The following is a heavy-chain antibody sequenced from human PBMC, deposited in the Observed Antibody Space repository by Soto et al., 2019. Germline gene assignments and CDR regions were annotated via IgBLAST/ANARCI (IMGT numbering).Heavy chain of an antibody. CDR1: DGSIRNYY. Sequence: PSETLSLTCTVSDGSIRNYYWSWIRQPPGKGPEWIGHIYYTGSTKYNPSLKSRVIMSVDTSKNQFSLNLSSVTAADTAVYYCARHDVLDYWGQGTLVTVSS. CDR3: ARHDVLDY. CDR2: IYYTGST. J-gene: IGHJ4*02. V-gene: IGHV4-59*01. D-gene: IGHD6-6*01.